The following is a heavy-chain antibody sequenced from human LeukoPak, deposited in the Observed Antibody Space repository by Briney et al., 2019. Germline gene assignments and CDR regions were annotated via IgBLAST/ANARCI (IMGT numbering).Heavy chain of an antibody. D-gene: IGHD4/OR15-4a*01. CDR3: ARSNYGAQGAGDNWFDP. J-gene: IGHJ5*02. V-gene: IGHV1-2*02. CDR1: GYTFTCYY. Sequence: GASVKVSCKASGYTFTCYYMHWVRQAPGQGLEWMGWINPNIGGTNYAQKFQGRVTMTRDTSISTAYIDLSILTSDDTAVYYCARSNYGAQGAGDNWFDPWGQGTLVTVSS. CDR2: INPNIGGT.